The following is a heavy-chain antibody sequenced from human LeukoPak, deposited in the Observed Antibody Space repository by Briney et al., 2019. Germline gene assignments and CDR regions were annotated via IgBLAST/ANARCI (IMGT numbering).Heavy chain of an antibody. CDR2: IGTAGDT. CDR1: GFTFSSYD. Sequence: GGSLRLSCAASGFTFSSYDMHWVRQATGKGLEWVSAIGTAGDTYYPGSVKGRFTISRENAKNSLYLQVNSLRAGDTAVYYCARTQMADDAFDIWGQGTMVTVSS. D-gene: IGHD5-24*01. CDR3: ARTQMADDAFDI. J-gene: IGHJ3*02. V-gene: IGHV3-13*01.